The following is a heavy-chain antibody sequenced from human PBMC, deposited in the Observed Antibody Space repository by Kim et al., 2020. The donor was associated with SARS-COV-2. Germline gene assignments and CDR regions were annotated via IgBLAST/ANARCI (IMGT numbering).Heavy chain of an antibody. CDR1: GDSVSSNSAA. Sequence: SQTLSLTCAISGDSVSSNSAAWNWIRQSPSRGLEWLGRTYYRSKWYNDYAVSVKSRITINPDTSKNQFSLQLNSVTPEDTAVYYCARDLHSPFYFYYYGMDVRGQETTVTVSS. D-gene: IGHD4-4*01. J-gene: IGHJ6*02. CDR3: ARDLHSPFYFYYYGMDV. CDR2: TYYRSKWYN. V-gene: IGHV6-1*01.